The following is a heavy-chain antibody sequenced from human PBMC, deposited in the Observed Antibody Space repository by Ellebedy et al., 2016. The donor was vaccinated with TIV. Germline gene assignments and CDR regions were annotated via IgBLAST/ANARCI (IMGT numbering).Heavy chain of an antibody. CDR1: GFAFSGYA. J-gene: IGHJ4*02. Sequence: GESLKISXAASGFAFSGYAMSWVRQAPGKGLEWVSSISYSSDITHYADSVKGRFTISRDNSKNTMYLQMNSLRVEDTAVYYCTKALYGGFEYWGQGTLVTVSA. CDR2: ISYSSDIT. D-gene: IGHD4-23*01. V-gene: IGHV3-23*01. CDR3: TKALYGGFEY.